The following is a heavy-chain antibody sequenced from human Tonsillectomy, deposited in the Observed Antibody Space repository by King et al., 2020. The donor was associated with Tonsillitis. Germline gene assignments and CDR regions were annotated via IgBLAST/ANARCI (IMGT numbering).Heavy chain of an antibody. J-gene: IGHJ4*02. Sequence: QLQESGPGLVKPSETLSLTCTVSSGSVSSDSSYWSWIRQPPGKGLEWIGYIYYSGSSNYNPSLKSRVTISLDTSKNHFSLNLSSVTAADTAVYYCAREGTRRNLDYWGQGILVTVSS. D-gene: IGHD3-10*01. CDR1: SGSVSSDSSY. V-gene: IGHV4-61*03. CDR3: AREGTRRNLDY. CDR2: IYYSGSS.